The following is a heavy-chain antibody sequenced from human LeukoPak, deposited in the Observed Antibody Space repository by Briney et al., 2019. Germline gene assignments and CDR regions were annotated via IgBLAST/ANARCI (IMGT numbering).Heavy chain of an antibody. D-gene: IGHD3-9*01. CDR3: AKAAFYDILTGLDY. CDR2: ISGSGGST. Sequence: GGSLRLSCAASGFTFSRCAMSWVRQAPGKGLEWVSAISGSGGSTYYADSVKGRFTFSRDDSKNTLYLQMNSPRAEDTAVYYCAKAAFYDILTGLDYWGQGTLVTVSS. J-gene: IGHJ4*02. CDR1: GFTFSRCA. V-gene: IGHV3-23*01.